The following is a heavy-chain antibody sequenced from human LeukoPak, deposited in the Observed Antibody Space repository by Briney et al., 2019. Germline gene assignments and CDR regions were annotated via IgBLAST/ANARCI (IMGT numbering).Heavy chain of an antibody. CDR2: ISPYNGNT. CDR3: ARGPHERSGYPDD. CDR1: GYTFTDYG. D-gene: IGHD3-22*01. V-gene: IGHV1-18*01. J-gene: IGHJ4*02. Sequence: GASVKVSCKASGYTFTDYGITWVRQAPGQGLEWMGWISPYNGNTNYAQKFQGRVTLTTDTSTGTAYMELRSLRSDDTAVYYCARGPHERSGYPDDWGQGTLVTVSS.